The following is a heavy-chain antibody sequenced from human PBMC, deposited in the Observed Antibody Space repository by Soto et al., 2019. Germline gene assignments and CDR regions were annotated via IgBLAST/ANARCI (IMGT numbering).Heavy chain of an antibody. CDR1: GFTVSSNY. V-gene: IGHV3-53*01. CDR3: ARENSNPTYCYGSGSYYQPYYYYGMDV. Sequence: PGGSLRLSCAASGFTVSSNYMSWVRQAPGKGLEWVSVIYSGGSTYYADSVKGRFTISRDNSKNTLYLQMNSLRAEDTAVYYCARENSNPTYCYGSGSYYQPYYYYGMDVWGQGTTVTVSS. D-gene: IGHD3-10*01. J-gene: IGHJ6*02. CDR2: IYSGGST.